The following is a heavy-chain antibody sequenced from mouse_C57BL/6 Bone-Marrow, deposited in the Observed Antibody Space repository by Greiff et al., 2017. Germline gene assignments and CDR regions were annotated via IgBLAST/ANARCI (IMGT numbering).Heavy chain of an antibody. CDR1: GYTFTSYW. CDR3: AHSSGLAWFAY. V-gene: IGHV1-52*01. J-gene: IGHJ3*01. Sequence: QVQLQQPGAELVRPGSSVKLSCKASGYTFTSYWMHWVKQRPIQGLEWIGNIDPSDSETHYNQKFKDKATLTVDKSSSTAYMQLSSLTSEDSAVYYCAHSSGLAWFAYGGQGTLGTVSA. CDR2: IDPSDSET. D-gene: IGHD3-2*02.